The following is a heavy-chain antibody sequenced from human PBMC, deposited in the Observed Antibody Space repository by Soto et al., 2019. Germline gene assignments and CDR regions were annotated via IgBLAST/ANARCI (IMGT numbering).Heavy chain of an antibody. CDR3: AREAV. CDR2: IKQDGSEQ. Sequence: EVQLVESGGGLVQPGGSLRLSCAASGFTFSGYWMSWVRQAPGKGLEWVANIKQDGSEQFYVDSVKGRFTVSRDNAKNSLYLQMNTLRAEDTAVYYCAREAVWGQGTTVTVSS. CDR1: GFTFSGYW. J-gene: IGHJ6*02. V-gene: IGHV3-7*05.